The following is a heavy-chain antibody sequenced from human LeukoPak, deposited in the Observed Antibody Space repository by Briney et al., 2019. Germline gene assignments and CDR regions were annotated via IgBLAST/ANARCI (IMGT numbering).Heavy chain of an antibody. Sequence: ASVKVSCKVSGYTLTELSMHWVRQAPGKGLEWVGGFDPEDGETIYAQKFQGRVTMTEDTSTDTAYMELSSLRSEDTTVYYCATGKRITMVRGVLSLSYYYYYGMDVWGQGTTVTVSS. J-gene: IGHJ6*02. CDR1: GYTLTELS. CDR3: ATGKRITMVRGVLSLSYYYYYGMDV. V-gene: IGHV1-24*01. D-gene: IGHD3-10*01. CDR2: FDPEDGET.